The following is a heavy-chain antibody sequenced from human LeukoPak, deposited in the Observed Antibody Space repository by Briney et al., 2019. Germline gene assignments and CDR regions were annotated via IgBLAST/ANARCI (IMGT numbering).Heavy chain of an antibody. Sequence: TGGSLRLSCAASGFTVSSNYMSWVRQSPGKGLEWVSVIYSGDNAYYAASVKGRFTISRDNSKNTLYLQMNSLRADDTAMYCCARDSDGGYNHYFDYWGQGTLVTVSS. CDR2: IYSGDNA. J-gene: IGHJ4*02. D-gene: IGHD5-24*01. CDR3: ARDSDGGYNHYFDY. CDR1: GFTVSSNY. V-gene: IGHV3-53*01.